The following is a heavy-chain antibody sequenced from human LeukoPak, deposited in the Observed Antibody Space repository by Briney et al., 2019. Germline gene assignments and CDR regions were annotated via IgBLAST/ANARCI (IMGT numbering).Heavy chain of an antibody. J-gene: IGHJ6*03. V-gene: IGHV4-4*07. CDR1: GGSISGYY. CDR2: IYTSGST. Sequence: SETLSLTCTVSGGSISGYYWSWIRQPAGKGLEWIGRIYTSGSTNYNPSLKSRVTISVDKSTNQFSLKLSSVTAADTAVYYCARGVYCSGDNCYYYYYYMDVWGKGTTVTVS. CDR3: ARGVYCSGDNCYYYYYYMDV. D-gene: IGHD2-15*01.